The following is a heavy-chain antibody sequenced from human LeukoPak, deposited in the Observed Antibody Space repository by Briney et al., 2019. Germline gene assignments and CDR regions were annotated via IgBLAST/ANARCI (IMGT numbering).Heavy chain of an antibody. CDR3: ARSGAAAAPDY. V-gene: IGHV4-59*01. CDR1: GGSISSYY. Sequence: SETLSLTCTVSGGSISSYYWSWIRQPPGKGLEWIGYIYYSGSTNYNPSLKSRVTISVDTSKNQFSLKLSSVTAADTAVYYCARSGAAAAPDYWGKGTLVTVSS. CDR2: IYYSGST. D-gene: IGHD6-13*01. J-gene: IGHJ4*02.